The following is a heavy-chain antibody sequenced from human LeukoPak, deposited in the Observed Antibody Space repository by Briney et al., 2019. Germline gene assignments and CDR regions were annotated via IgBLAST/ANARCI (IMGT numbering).Heavy chain of an antibody. CDR2: IYPGDSDT. Sequence: GESLKISCKGSGYSFTSYWIGWVRQMPGKGLEWMGIIYPGDSDTRYSPSFQGQVTISADKSISTAYLQWSSLKASDTAMYYCARHPIAAASIPDWFDPWGQGTLVTVSS. V-gene: IGHV5-51*01. CDR1: GYSFTSYW. CDR3: ARHPIAAASIPDWFDP. D-gene: IGHD6-13*01. J-gene: IGHJ5*02.